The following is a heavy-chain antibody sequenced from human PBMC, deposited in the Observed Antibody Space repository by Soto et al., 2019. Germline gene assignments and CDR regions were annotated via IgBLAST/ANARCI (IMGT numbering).Heavy chain of an antibody. CDR1: GYTFTTAW. Sequence: HWGSLRLCCAACGYTFTTAWVIGARQNPGKGLEWVGHIRSKAEGEATNYAAPVKGRFSISRDDSTNTQSLQMNSLKSEDTAVYYCATDLPTAGGGEFDYCGQGTLVTVSS. J-gene: IGHJ4*02. V-gene: IGHV3-15*01. D-gene: IGHD2-21*01. CDR3: ATDLPTAGGGEFDY. CDR2: IRSKAEGEAT.